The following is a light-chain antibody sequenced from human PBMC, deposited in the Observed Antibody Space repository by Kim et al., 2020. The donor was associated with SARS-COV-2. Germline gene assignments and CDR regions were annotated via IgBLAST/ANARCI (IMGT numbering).Light chain of an antibody. CDR1: QSISDNY. V-gene: IGKV3-20*01. CDR3: QQYGNSPT. J-gene: IGKJ2*01. Sequence: LSPGERATRSCRASQSISDNYLAWYQQKPGQAPSLLIYGASSRATGIPDRFSGSGSGTDFTLTISRLGPEDFALYYCQQYGNSPTFGQGTKVDIK. CDR2: GAS.